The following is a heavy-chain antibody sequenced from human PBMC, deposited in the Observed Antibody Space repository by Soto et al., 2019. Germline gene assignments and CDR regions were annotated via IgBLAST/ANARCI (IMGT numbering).Heavy chain of an antibody. CDR3: ATYYYGSGSYYQHDAFDI. CDR2: IWYDGSNK. CDR1: GFTFSSYG. D-gene: IGHD3-10*01. V-gene: IGHV3-33*01. Sequence: ESGGGVVQPGRSLRLSCAASGFTFSSYGMHWVRQAPGKGLEWVAVIWYDGSNKYYADSVKGRFTISRDNSKNTLYLQMNSLRAEDTAVYYCATYYYGSGSYYQHDAFDIWGQGTMVTVSS. J-gene: IGHJ3*02.